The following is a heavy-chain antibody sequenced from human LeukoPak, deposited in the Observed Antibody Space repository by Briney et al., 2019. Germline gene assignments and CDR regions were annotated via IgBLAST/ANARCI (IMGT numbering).Heavy chain of an antibody. J-gene: IGHJ4*02. CDR2: ISGSGGST. Sequence: GGSLRLSCAASGFTFSSYGMSWVRQAPGKGLEWVSAISGSGGSTYYADSVKGRFTISRDNSKNTLYLQMNSLRAEDTAVYYCAKDRYYYDSSGYYYGENFGYWGQGTLVTVSS. CDR1: GFTFSSYG. D-gene: IGHD3-22*01. V-gene: IGHV3-23*01. CDR3: AKDRYYYDSSGYYYGENFGY.